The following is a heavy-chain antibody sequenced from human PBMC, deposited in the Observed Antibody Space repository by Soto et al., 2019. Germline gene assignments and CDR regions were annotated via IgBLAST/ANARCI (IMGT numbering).Heavy chain of an antibody. V-gene: IGHV3-30*18. Sequence: HPGGSLRLSCAASGFTFSSYGMHWVRQTPDKGLEWVAVISHDGNQKYYADFAKGRFTISRDNARNTLHLQMNSLRPEDTAFFYCVKATLPTAIKFGVDSWGQGTLITVSS. D-gene: IGHD2-2*01. CDR2: ISHDGNQK. CDR3: VKATLPTAIKFGVDS. CDR1: GFTFSSYG. J-gene: IGHJ5*01.